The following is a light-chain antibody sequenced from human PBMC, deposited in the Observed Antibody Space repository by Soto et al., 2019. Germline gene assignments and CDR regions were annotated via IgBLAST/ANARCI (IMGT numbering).Light chain of an antibody. Sequence: QSALTQPASVSGSPGQSITISCTGTSSDVGGYNYVSWYQQHPGKAPKLMIYDVSDRPSGVSNRFSGSKSGNTASLTISGLQAEYEAEYYCSSYTSSSTVVFGGGTKVTVL. V-gene: IGLV2-14*01. CDR3: SSYTSSSTVV. CDR2: DVS. CDR1: SSDVGGYNY. J-gene: IGLJ2*01.